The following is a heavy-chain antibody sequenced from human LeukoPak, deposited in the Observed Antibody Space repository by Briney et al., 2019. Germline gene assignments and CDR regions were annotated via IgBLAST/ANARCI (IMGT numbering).Heavy chain of an antibody. CDR3: ARAPRYGGNSDY. CDR2: IYYSGTT. CDR1: GGPISSSTNY. Sequence: SETLSLTCIVSGGPISSSTNYWGWVRKPPGKGLEWIGSIYYSGTTYYNPSLKSRVTISVDTSKNQFSLKLSSVTAADTAVYYCARAPRYGGNSDYWGQGTLVTVSS. V-gene: IGHV4-39*07. J-gene: IGHJ4*02. D-gene: IGHD4-23*01.